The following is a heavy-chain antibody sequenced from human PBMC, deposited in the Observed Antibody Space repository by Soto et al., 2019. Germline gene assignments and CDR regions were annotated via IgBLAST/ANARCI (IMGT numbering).Heavy chain of an antibody. D-gene: IGHD3-10*01. CDR3: AKNMDYYYYYMDV. J-gene: IGHJ6*03. Sequence: EVQLLESGGGLVQPGGSLRLSCAASGFTFSSYAMSWVRQAPGKGLEWVSAISGSGGSTYYADSVKVRFTISRDNSKNTLYLQMNSLRAEDTAVYYCAKNMDYYYYYMDVWGKGTTVTVSS. CDR1: GFTFSSYA. CDR2: ISGSGGST. V-gene: IGHV3-23*01.